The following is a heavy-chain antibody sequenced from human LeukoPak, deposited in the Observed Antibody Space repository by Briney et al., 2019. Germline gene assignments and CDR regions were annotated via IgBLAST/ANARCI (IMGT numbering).Heavy chain of an antibody. J-gene: IGHJ3*02. Sequence: GGSLRLSCAASGFTFSTYGMHWVRQAPGKGLEWVAVISYVGSNKNYADSVKGRFTISRDNSKNTVYLQMNSLRAEDTAVYYCAKRACSGGSRYSRAFDIWGQGTMVSVSS. CDR2: ISYVGSNK. CDR1: GFTFSTYG. CDR3: AKRACSGGSRYSRAFDI. V-gene: IGHV3-30*18. D-gene: IGHD2-15*01.